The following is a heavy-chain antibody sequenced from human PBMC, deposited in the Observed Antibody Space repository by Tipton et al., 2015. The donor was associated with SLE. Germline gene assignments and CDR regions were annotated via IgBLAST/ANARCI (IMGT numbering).Heavy chain of an antibody. V-gene: IGHV4-61*02. J-gene: IGHJ5*02. CDR1: GDSISSSGYQ. CDR3: ARVREYSVSDSWFDP. CDR2: VYNNGAA. D-gene: IGHD5/OR15-5a*01. Sequence: TLSLTCTVFGDSISSSGYQWGWIRQPAGKGLEWIRRVYNNGAATYNPSLKSRVTLSVDRSTDQFFLNVNSVTDADTAVYYCARVREYSVSDSWFDPWGQGILVTVSS.